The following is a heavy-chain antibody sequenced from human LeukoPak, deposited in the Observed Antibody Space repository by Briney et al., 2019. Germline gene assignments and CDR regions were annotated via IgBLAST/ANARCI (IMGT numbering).Heavy chain of an antibody. J-gene: IGHJ6*02. V-gene: IGHV3-48*04. CDR3: ARDFNYYYYYGMDV. Sequence: HPGGSLRLSCAASGFTFSSYSMNWVRQAPGKGLEWVSHITASGTAMFYADSVKGRFTISRDNAKNSLYLQMNSLRAEDTAVYYCARDFNYYYYYGMDVWGQGTTVTVSS. CDR2: ITASGTAM. CDR1: GFTFSSYS.